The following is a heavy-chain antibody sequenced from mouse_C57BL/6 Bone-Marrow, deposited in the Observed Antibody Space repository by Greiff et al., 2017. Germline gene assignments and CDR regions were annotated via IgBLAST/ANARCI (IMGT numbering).Heavy chain of an antibody. CDR3: ARWRDY. CDR2: INPYNGGT. Sequence: EVQLQQSGPVLVKPGASVKMSCKASGYTFTDYYMNWVKKSHGKSLEWIVFINPYNGGTSYNQKFKGKATFTVDKSSSTAYMELNSLTSEDSAVYYCARWRDYWGQGTSVTVSS. J-gene: IGHJ4*01. V-gene: IGHV1-19*01. CDR1: GYTFTDYY.